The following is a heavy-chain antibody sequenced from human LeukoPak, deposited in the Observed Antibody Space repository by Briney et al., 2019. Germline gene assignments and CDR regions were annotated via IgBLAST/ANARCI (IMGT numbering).Heavy chain of an antibody. D-gene: IGHD4-23*01. CDR1: GCSISSSSYY. Sequence: KASETLSLTCTVSGCSISSSSYYWGWIRQPPGKGLEWIGSIYYSGSTYYNPSLKSRVTISVDTSKNQFSLKLSSVTAADTAVYYCARHDPTTVVTYDAFDIWGQGTMVTVSS. J-gene: IGHJ3*02. CDR3: ARHDPTTVVTYDAFDI. CDR2: IYYSGST. V-gene: IGHV4-39*01.